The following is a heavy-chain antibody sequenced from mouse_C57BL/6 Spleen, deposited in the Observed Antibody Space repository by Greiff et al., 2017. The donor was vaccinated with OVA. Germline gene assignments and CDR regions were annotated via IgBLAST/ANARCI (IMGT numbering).Heavy chain of an antibody. CDR3: ARNYDYYAMDY. V-gene: IGHV2-2*01. Sequence: VQLQQSGPGLVQPSQSLSITCTVSGFSLTSYGVHWVRQSPGKGLEWLGVIWSGGSTDYNAAFISRLSISKDNSKSQVFFKMNGLQADDTAIYYCARNYDYYAMDYWGQGTSVTVSS. J-gene: IGHJ4*01. CDR1: GFSLTSYG. CDR2: IWSGGST.